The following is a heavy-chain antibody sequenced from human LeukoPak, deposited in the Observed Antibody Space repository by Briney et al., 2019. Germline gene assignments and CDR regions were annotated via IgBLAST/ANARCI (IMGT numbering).Heavy chain of an antibody. CDR2: ISGSGGST. J-gene: IGHJ4*02. D-gene: IGHD6-13*01. CDR1: GFTFSSYA. CDR3: AKIWSDAAAGTSHDY. V-gene: IGHV3-23*01. Sequence: GGSLRLSCAASGFTFSSYAMSWVRQAPGKGLEWVSAISGSGGSTYYADSVKGRFTISRDNSNNTLYLQMNSPRAEDTVVYSCAKIWSDAAAGTSHDYWGQGTLVTVSS.